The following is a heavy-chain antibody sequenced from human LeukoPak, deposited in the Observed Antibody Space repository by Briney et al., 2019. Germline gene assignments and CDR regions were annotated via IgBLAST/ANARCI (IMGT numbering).Heavy chain of an antibody. Sequence: SETLSLTCAVYGGSFSGYYWSWIRQPPGKGLEWIGEINHSGSTNYNPSLKSRVTISVDTSKNQFSLKLSSVTAADTAVFYCARNVYCSSTSCLNWFDPWGQGNLVTVSP. CDR1: GGSFSGYY. J-gene: IGHJ5*02. D-gene: IGHD2-2*01. CDR2: INHSGST. V-gene: IGHV4-34*01. CDR3: ARNVYCSSTSCLNWFDP.